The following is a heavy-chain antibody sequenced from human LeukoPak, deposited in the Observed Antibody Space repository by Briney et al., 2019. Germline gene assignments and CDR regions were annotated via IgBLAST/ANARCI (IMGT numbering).Heavy chain of an antibody. J-gene: IGHJ4*02. CDR2: ISWNSGSI. CDR1: GFTFDDYT. V-gene: IGHV3-9*01. D-gene: IGHD3-10*01. Sequence: GGSLRLSCAASGFTFDDYTMHWVRQAPGKGLEWVSGISWNSGSIGYADSVKGRFTISRDNAKNSLYLQMNSLRAEDTALYYCAKDGSNYYGSGRHFDYWGQGTLVTVSS. CDR3: AKDGSNYYGSGRHFDY.